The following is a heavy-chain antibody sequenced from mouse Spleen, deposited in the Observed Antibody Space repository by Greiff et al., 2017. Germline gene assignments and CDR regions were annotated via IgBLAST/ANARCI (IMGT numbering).Heavy chain of an antibody. Sequence: VQLQQSGAELVRPGASVKLSCTASGFNIKDDYMHWVKQRPEQGLEWIGWIDPENGDTEYASKFQGKATITADTSSNTAYLQLSSLTSEDTAVCYCTTPIATVVATEGFAYWGQGTLVTVSA. CDR3: TTPIATVVATEGFAY. V-gene: IGHV14-4*01. J-gene: IGHJ3*01. D-gene: IGHD1-1*01. CDR2: IDPENGDT. CDR1: GFNIKDDY.